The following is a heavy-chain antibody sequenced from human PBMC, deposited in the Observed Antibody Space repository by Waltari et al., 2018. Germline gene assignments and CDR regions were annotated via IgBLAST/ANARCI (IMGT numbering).Heavy chain of an antibody. Sequence: EVQLVESGGGLVPPGGSLRLSCAASGFSFSSYEMNWVRQAPGKGLDWISYISNSGSTIYYADSVKGRFTISRDNAKNSLYLQMNSLRGEDTAVYYCARDAGTGTMVWGQGTRVTVSS. J-gene: IGHJ4*02. CDR2: ISNSGSTI. V-gene: IGHV3-48*03. CDR3: ARDAGTGTMV. CDR1: GFSFSSYE. D-gene: IGHD1-7*01.